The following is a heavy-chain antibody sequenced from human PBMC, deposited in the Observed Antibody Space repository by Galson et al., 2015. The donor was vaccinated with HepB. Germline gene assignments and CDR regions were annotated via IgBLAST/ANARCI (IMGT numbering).Heavy chain of an antibody. Sequence: SVKVSCKASGGTFSSHAISWVRQAPGQGLEWMGGIIPIFGTANYAQKFQGRVTITADKSTSTAYMELSSLRSEDTAVYYCARGGGHYDSSGNLPVYWGLGTLVTVSS. V-gene: IGHV1-69*06. D-gene: IGHD3-22*01. CDR3: ARGGGHYDSSGNLPVY. J-gene: IGHJ4*02. CDR2: IIPIFGTA. CDR1: GGTFSSHA.